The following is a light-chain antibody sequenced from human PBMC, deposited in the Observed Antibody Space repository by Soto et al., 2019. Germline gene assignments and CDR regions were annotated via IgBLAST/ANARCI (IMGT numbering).Light chain of an antibody. V-gene: IGKV3D-20*02. CDR3: LQRSNWLT. CDR1: QSVRSTY. Sequence: ERVMTQSPATLSVSPGERATLSCRASQSVRSTYLGWYQHKRGQAPRLLIYSASTRATGVPARFSGSGSGTDFTLTISSLEPEDSAVYYCLQRSNWLTFGGGTKVDIK. CDR2: SAS. J-gene: IGKJ4*01.